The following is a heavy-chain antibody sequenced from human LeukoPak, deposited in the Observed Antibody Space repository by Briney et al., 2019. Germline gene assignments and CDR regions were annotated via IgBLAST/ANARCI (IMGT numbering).Heavy chain of an antibody. Sequence: SETLSLTCTVSGGSISSNSYYWGWIRQPPGKGLEWIGYIYYSGYTNYNPSLKSRVTISVDTSKNQFSLKLSSVTAADTAVYYCARDHGSGWTWAYDYWGQGTLVTVSS. CDR3: ARDHGSGWTWAYDY. CDR1: GGSISSNSYY. CDR2: IYYSGYT. D-gene: IGHD6-19*01. V-gene: IGHV4-61*01. J-gene: IGHJ4*02.